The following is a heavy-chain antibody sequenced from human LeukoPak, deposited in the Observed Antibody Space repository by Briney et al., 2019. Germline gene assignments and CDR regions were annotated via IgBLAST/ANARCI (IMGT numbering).Heavy chain of an antibody. CDR1: GYNFIDFY. Sequence: ASVKVSCKASGYNFIDFYIHWVRQALGQGLEWMGRINNYNGGTKYAQKFQGRATMTRDTSISTAYMELSRLRSDDTAVYYCAREYEFVDYWGQGTLVTVSS. D-gene: IGHD3-3*01. CDR3: AREYEFVDY. CDR2: INNYNGGT. V-gene: IGHV1-2*06. J-gene: IGHJ4*02.